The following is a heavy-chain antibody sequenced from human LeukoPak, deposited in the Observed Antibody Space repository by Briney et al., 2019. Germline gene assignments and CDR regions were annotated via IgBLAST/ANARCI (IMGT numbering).Heavy chain of an antibody. CDR3: ARDPRWLTPDCTSTSCYENYFDP. Sequence: SETLSLTCAVSGYSISSGYYWGWIRQPPGKGLEWIGSIYHSGSTYYNPSLKSRVTISVDTSKNQFSLKLSSVTAADTAVYYCARDPRWLTPDCTSTSCYENYFDPWGQGTLVTVSS. CDR1: GYSISSGYY. CDR2: IYHSGST. D-gene: IGHD2-2*01. J-gene: IGHJ5*02. V-gene: IGHV4-38-2*02.